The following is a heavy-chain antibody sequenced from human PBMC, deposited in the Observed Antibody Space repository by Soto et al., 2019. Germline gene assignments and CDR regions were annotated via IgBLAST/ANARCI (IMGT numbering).Heavy chain of an antibody. CDR1: GGSISSYC. CDR2: IYYSGST. Sequence: QVQLQESGPGLVKPSETLSLTCTVSGGSISSYCWSWIRQPPGKGLEWIGYIYYSGSTNYNPSLKSRATIPVXPXKXXFSLKLSTVTAADTAVYYCAGSGSSPYYYSYGMDVWGQGTTVTVSS. D-gene: IGHD3-10*01. CDR3: AGSGSSPYYYSYGMDV. V-gene: IGHV4-59*01. J-gene: IGHJ6*02.